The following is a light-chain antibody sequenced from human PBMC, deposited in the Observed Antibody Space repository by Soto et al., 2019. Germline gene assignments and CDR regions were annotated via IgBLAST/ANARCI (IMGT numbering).Light chain of an antibody. J-gene: IGKJ4*01. CDR3: QQRSNWPLT. Sequence: EIVLTQSPATLSLSPGERATLSCRASQSVSSNLAWYQQKPGQAPRLLIFDAYNRATGIPGRFSGSGSGTDFTLPISSLEPEDFAVYYCQQRSNWPLTFGGGTKVEIK. CDR1: QSVSSN. V-gene: IGKV3-11*01. CDR2: DAY.